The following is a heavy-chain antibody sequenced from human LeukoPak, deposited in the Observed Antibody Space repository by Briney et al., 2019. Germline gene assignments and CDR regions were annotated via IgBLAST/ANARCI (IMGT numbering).Heavy chain of an antibody. Sequence: SETLSLTCTVSGGSISSYYWSWIRQPAGKGLEWIGRIYTSGSTNHNPSLKSRVTISVDTSKNQFSLKLSSVTAADTAVYYCASAEYQLSLGGFDPWGQGTLVTVSS. CDR2: IYTSGST. CDR1: GGSISSYY. J-gene: IGHJ5*02. V-gene: IGHV4-4*07. D-gene: IGHD2-2*01. CDR3: ASAEYQLSLGGFDP.